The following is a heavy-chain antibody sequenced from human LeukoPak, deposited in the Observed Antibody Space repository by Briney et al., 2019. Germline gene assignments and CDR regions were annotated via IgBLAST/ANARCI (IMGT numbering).Heavy chain of an antibody. CDR1: GGSISSSSYY. CDR2: IYYSGST. D-gene: IGHD3-22*01. V-gene: IGHV4-39*01. Sequence: ASETLSLTCTVSGGSISSSSYYWGWIRQPPGKGLEWIGSIYYSGSTYYNPSLKSRVTISVDTSKNQFSLKLSSVTAADTAVYYCARLSYYYDSSGSTHFDYWGQGTLVTVSS. CDR3: ARLSYYYDSSGSTHFDY. J-gene: IGHJ4*02.